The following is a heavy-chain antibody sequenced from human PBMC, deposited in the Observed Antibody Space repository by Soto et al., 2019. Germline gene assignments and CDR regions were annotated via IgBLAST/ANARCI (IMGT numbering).Heavy chain of an antibody. J-gene: IGHJ4*02. Sequence: QVQLVESGGGVVQPGRSLRLSCAASGFTFSSYGMHWLRQAPGKGLEWVALISFDGGDKHYADSVKGRFSISRDNVKNSLELQMNRLRAGEKAGYYLAGEDDCNSAGTFCLWGPGNLVNGSS. CDR2: ISFDGGDK. V-gene: IGHV3-30*13. D-gene: IGHD1-7*01. CDR1: GFTFSSYG. CDR3: AGEDDCNSAGTFCL.